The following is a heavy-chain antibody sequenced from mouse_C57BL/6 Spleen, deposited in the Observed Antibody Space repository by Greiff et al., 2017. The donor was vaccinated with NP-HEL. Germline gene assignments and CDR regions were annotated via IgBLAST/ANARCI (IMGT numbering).Heavy chain of an antibody. Sequence: QVQLKESGAELVRPGASVKLSCKASGYTFTSYGISWVKQRTGQGLEWIGEIYPRSGNTYYNEKFKGKATLTADKSSSTAYMELRSLTSEDSAVYFCARELGPGFDYWGQGTTLTVSS. D-gene: IGHD4-1*01. CDR1: GYTFTSYG. V-gene: IGHV1-81*01. J-gene: IGHJ2*01. CDR2: IYPRSGNT. CDR3: ARELGPGFDY.